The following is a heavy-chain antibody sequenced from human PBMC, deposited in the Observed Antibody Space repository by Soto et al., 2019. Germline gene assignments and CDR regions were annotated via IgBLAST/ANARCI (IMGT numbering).Heavy chain of an antibody. CDR2: IFHSGNT. CDR1: SGSIGTTNW. CDR3: ARRTWGMDV. D-gene: IGHD2-8*01. V-gene: IGHV4-4*02. Sequence: QVQLQESGPGLVKPSGTLSLTCAVSSGSIGTTNWWSWVRQTPGKVMEWIGEIFHSGNTYYNPSRASRVTISVDTSKNQFSLTLRSVTAADTAVYYCARRTWGMDVWGQGTTVTVSS. J-gene: IGHJ6*02.